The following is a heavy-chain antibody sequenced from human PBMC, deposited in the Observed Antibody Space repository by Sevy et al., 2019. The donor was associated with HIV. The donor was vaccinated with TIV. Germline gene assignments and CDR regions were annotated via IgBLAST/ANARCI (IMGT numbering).Heavy chain of an antibody. CDR1: GFTFSNYY. J-gene: IGHJ4*02. V-gene: IGHV3-74*03. CDR3: FGRIRDSSEIDY. Sequence: GGSLRLSCAASGFTFSNYYMNWVRQGPGKGLVWVARLNGDGSDIKYADSVRGRFTISRDNTKNTLYLQMSSLRGEDTAVYYCFGRIRDSSEIDYWGQGTLVTVSS. D-gene: IGHD6-6*01. CDR2: LNGDGSDI.